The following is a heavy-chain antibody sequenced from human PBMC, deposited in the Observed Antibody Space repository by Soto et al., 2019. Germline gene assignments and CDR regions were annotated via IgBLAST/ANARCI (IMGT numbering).Heavy chain of an antibody. CDR3: ARDGPVPYNWFDP. J-gene: IGHJ5*02. Sequence: PSETLSLTCTVSGGSISSYYWSWIRQPPGKGLEWIGYIYYSGSTNYNPSLKSRVTISVDTSKNQFSLKLSSVTAADTAVYYCARDGPVPYNWFDPWGQGTLVTVS. CDR1: GGSISSYY. V-gene: IGHV4-59*01. D-gene: IGHD2-2*01. CDR2: IYYSGST.